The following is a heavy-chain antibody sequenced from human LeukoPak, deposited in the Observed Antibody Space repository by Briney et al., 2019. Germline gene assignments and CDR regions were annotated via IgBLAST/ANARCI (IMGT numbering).Heavy chain of an antibody. Sequence: ASVKVSCKASGYTFTSYYMHWVRQAPGQGLEWMGIINPSGGSTSYAQKFQGRVTMTRDMSTSTVYMELSSLKTEDTAVYYCTTEERGGSYHIFDYWGQGTLVTVSS. V-gene: IGHV1-46*01. D-gene: IGHD1-26*01. CDR1: GYTFTSYY. CDR3: TTEERGGSYHIFDY. CDR2: INPSGGST. J-gene: IGHJ4*02.